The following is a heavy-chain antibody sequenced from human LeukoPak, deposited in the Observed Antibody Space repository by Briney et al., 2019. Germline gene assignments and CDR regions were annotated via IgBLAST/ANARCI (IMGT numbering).Heavy chain of an antibody. CDR1: GFTFRSYS. CDR3: ARGGWELSY. CDR2: ISTSSGTI. J-gene: IGHJ4*02. V-gene: IGHV3-48*01. D-gene: IGHD1-26*01. Sequence: GGSLRLSCAASGFTFRSYSMTWVRQAPGKGLEWVSYISTSSGTIYYTDSVKGRFTISRDNAKNSLYLEMNSLRAEDTAVYYCARGGWELSYWGQGTLVTVSS.